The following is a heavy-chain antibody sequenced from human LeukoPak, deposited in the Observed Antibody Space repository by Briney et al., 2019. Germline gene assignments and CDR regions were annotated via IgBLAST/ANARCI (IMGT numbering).Heavy chain of an antibody. Sequence: GGSLRLSCAASGFTFSSYPMHWVRQAPGKGLEYVSAISSNGGITYYANSVKGRFTISRDNSKNTLYLQMGSLRAEDMAVYHCARAYGDTLTGYYGDYWGQGTLVTVSS. CDR2: ISSNGGIT. V-gene: IGHV3-64*01. D-gene: IGHD3-9*01. CDR1: GFTFSSYP. CDR3: ARAYGDTLTGYYGDY. J-gene: IGHJ4*02.